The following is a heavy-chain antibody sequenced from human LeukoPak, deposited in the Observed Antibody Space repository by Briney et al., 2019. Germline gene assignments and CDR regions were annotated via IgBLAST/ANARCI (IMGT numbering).Heavy chain of an antibody. J-gene: IGHJ4*02. V-gene: IGHV3-9*01. CDR1: GFTFDDYA. CDR2: ISWNSGSM. Sequence: GGSLRLSCAASGFTFDDYAMHWVRQAPGKGLEWVSGISWNSGSMAYADSVKGRFTISRDNSKNTLYLQMNSLRAEDTAVYYCARDSSYSSPDYWGQGTLVTVSS. CDR3: ARDSSYSSPDY. D-gene: IGHD6-13*01.